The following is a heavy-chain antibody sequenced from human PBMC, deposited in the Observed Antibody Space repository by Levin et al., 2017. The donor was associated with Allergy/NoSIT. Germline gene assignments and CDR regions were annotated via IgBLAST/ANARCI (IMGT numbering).Heavy chain of an antibody. Sequence: PGGSLRLSCAVSGFSFAIHVMSWVRQAPGEGLEWVSGISGSGGSTYYADSVKGRFTISRDNSKNTLYLQMNSLRAEDTALYYCAKDLELLEWLGYFDSWGQGTLVTVSS. J-gene: IGHJ4*02. CDR3: AKDLELLEWLGYFDS. V-gene: IGHV3-23*01. CDR1: GFSFAIHV. D-gene: IGHD3-3*02. CDR2: ISGSGGST.